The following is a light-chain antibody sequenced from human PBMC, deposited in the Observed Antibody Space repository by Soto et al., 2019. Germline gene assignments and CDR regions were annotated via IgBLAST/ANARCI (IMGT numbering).Light chain of an antibody. J-gene: IGKJ2*01. Sequence: EIVLTQSPGTLSLSPGERATLSCRASQSVSANFVAWYQQKPGQPPRLFIYAASGRAAGIPDRFSGSGSGTDFTLNISRLEPEDFAVYYCQQDGSSPYTFAQGPKLEI. CDR3: QQDGSSPYT. CDR2: AAS. CDR1: QSVSANF. V-gene: IGKV3-20*01.